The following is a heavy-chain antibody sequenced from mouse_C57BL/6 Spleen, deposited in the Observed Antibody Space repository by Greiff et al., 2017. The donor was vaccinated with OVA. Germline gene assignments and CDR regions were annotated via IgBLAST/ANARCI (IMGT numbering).Heavy chain of an antibody. Sequence: QVQLQQSGAELVRPGTSVKMSCKASGYTFTNYWIGWAKQRPGHGLEWIGDIYPGGGYTNYNEKFKGQATLTSDKSSRPAYLHFSLLTSDVSAFLYGARTNGSSGYYAMEDGGKGTSGTGAS. V-gene: IGHV1-63*01. CDR2: IYPGGGYT. CDR3: ARTNGSSGYYAMED. CDR1: GYTFTNYW. J-gene: IGHJ4*01. D-gene: IGHD1-1*01.